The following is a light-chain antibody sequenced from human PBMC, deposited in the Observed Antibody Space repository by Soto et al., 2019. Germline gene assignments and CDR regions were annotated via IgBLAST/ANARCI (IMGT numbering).Light chain of an antibody. V-gene: IGLV2-14*01. Sequence: QSALTQPASVSGSPGQSITISCTGTSSDVGGYNHVSWYQQHPGKAPKLMIYEVSNRPSGVSNRFSGSKSGNTASLTISGLQAEDEADYYCSSYTSSSGYVFGTGTKVTVL. CDR2: EVS. CDR1: SSDVGGYNH. J-gene: IGLJ1*01. CDR3: SSYTSSSGYV.